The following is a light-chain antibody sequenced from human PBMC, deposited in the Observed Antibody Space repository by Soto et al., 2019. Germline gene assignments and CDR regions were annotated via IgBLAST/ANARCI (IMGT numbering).Light chain of an antibody. V-gene: IGLV2-23*02. Sequence: QSVLTQPASVSGSPGQSITISCTRTNSDVWSYNLVSWYQQHPGKAPKVIIYEVSERPSGVSDRFSGSKSGNTASLMISGLQAEDEADYYCCSYAGSSTQSYVFGSGTKVTV. CDR2: EVS. CDR3: CSYAGSSTQSYV. CDR1: NSDVWSYNL. J-gene: IGLJ1*01.